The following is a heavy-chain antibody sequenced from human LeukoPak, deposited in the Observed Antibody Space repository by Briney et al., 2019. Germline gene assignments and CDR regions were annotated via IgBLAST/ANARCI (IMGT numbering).Heavy chain of an antibody. CDR3: ARGNYYDSSGPTQEYYFDY. CDR2: INAGNGNT. V-gene: IGHV1-3*01. CDR1: GYTFTSYA. Sequence: ASVKVSCKASGYTFTSYAMHWVRQAPGQRLEWMGWINAGNGNTKYSQKFQGRVTITADESTSTAYMELSSLRSEDTAVYYCARGNYYDSSGPTQEYYFDYWGQGTLVTVSS. J-gene: IGHJ4*02. D-gene: IGHD3-22*01.